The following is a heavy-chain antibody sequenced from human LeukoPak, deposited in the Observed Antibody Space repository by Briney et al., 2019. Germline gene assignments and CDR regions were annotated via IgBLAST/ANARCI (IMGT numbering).Heavy chain of an antibody. CDR3: AKESGKFDY. Sequence: GGSLRLSCVASGLPIADFAMHLVRQAPGKGLEWVSLISGDGVSTFYADSVKGRFSISRDNSKNSLYLEMNSLRTEDAAMYYCAKESGKFDYWGQGTLVAVSS. CDR2: ISGDGVST. CDR1: GLPIADFA. J-gene: IGHJ4*02. V-gene: IGHV3-43*02.